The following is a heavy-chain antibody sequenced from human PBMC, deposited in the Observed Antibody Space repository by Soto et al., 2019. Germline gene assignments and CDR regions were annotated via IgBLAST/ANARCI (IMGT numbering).Heavy chain of an antibody. Sequence: QPGGSLRLSCAAAGFDFEDYAMHWVRQVPGKGLEWVSLTNSDGTDSYYVDSVKGRFTISRDNAKRTLYLQMDRLRPEDTALYFCAKSLYYYDSSPLDHWGQGTLVTVS. V-gene: IGHV3-43D*04. J-gene: IGHJ4*02. CDR3: AKSLYYYDSSPLDH. CDR1: GFDFEDYA. CDR2: TNSDGTDS. D-gene: IGHD3-22*01.